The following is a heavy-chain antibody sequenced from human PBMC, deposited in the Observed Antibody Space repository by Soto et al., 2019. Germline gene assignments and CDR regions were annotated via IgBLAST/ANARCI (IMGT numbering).Heavy chain of an antibody. J-gene: IGHJ4*02. CDR1: GGSVSSGSYY. Sequence: QVQLQESGPGLVKPSETLSLTCTVSGGSVSSGSYYWSWIRQPPGKGLEWIGYIYYTGRTNYNPSLKGRVTISRDTSESQIFVELRSVTAADTAVYYCARDRPDLRVGATHFDDWGQGTLLTVSS. D-gene: IGHD1-26*01. V-gene: IGHV4-61*01. CDR3: ARDRPDLRVGATHFDD. CDR2: IYYTGRT.